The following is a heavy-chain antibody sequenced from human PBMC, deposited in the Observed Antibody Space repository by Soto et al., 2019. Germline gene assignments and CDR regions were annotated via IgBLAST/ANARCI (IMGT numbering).Heavy chain of an antibody. Sequence: ASVKVSCKASGYTFTSYDINWVRQATGQGLEWMGWMNPNSGNTGYAQKFQGRVTMTRNNSISTAYMELSSLRSEDTAVYYCARVFRGLYYDYIWGSYRYDAFDIWGQGTMVTVSS. D-gene: IGHD3-16*02. CDR1: GYTFTSYD. CDR3: ARVFRGLYYDYIWGSYRYDAFDI. J-gene: IGHJ3*02. CDR2: MNPNSGNT. V-gene: IGHV1-8*01.